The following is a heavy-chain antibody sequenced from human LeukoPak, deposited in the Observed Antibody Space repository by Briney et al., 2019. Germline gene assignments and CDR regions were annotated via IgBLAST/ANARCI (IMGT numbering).Heavy chain of an antibody. CDR1: GFTLSSYG. D-gene: IGHD5-18*01. Sequence: PGGSLRLSCAASGFTLSSYGMHWVRQAPGKGLEWVAVIWYDGSNKYCADSVKGRFTISRDNSKNTLYLQMNSLRAEDTAVYYCAKDVYSYGLGDNWFDPWGQGTLVTVSS. CDR2: IWYDGSNK. J-gene: IGHJ5*02. CDR3: AKDVYSYGLGDNWFDP. V-gene: IGHV3-33*06.